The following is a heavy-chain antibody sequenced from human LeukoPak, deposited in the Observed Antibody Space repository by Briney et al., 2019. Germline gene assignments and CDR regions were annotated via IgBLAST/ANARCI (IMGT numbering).Heavy chain of an antibody. CDR1: GGSISSGSYY. Sequence: PSQTLSLTCTVSGGSISSGSYYWSWIRQPAGKGLEWIGYIHYSGSTNYNPSLKSRVTISVDTSKSQFSLKVNSVTAADTAVYYCAREPEGGGYYLHFDYWGQGTLVTVSS. V-gene: IGHV4-61*09. D-gene: IGHD3-22*01. CDR2: IHYSGST. J-gene: IGHJ4*02. CDR3: AREPEGGGYYLHFDY.